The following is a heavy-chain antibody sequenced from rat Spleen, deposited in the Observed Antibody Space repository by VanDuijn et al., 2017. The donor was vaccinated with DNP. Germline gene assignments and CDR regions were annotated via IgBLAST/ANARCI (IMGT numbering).Heavy chain of an antibody. CDR3: ARRDYSGALGH. V-gene: IGHV5-7*01. CDR1: GFTFSDYN. J-gene: IGHJ2*01. Sequence: EEQLVESGGGLVQPGRSLKLSCAASGFTFSDYNLAWVRQAPKKGLEWVATISYDGSSTYYRDSVKGRFTVSRDNAKSTLYLQMNSLKSEDTATYYCARRDYSGALGHWGQGVMVTVSS. CDR2: ISYDGSST. D-gene: IGHD1-1*01.